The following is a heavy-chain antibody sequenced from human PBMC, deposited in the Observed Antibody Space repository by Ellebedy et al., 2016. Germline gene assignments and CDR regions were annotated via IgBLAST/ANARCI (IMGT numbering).Heavy chain of an antibody. CDR3: AKLPVRSVFWGTYFEY. CDR1: GFAFSTYA. Sequence: GGSLRLSCAASGFAFSTYAMAWVRQAPGKGLEWVSSTAGSGVSAFYADSVRGRFTISRDNSRNTVFLQLNSLRADDTAMYYCAKLPVRSVFWGTYFEYWGRGTLVTVSS. CDR2: TAGSGVSA. J-gene: IGHJ4*02. V-gene: IGHV3-23*01. D-gene: IGHD3-16*01.